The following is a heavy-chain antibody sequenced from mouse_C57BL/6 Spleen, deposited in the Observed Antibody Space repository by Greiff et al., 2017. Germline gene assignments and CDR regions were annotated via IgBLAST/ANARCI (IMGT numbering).Heavy chain of an antibody. CDR3: ARATVVPYWYFDV. CDR1: GFTFSDYY. Sequence: EVMLVESEGGLVQPGSSMKLSCTVSGFTFSDYYMAWVRQVPEKGLEWVANINYDGSSTYYLDSLNSRFIISRDNAKNILYLQMSSLKSEDTATYYCARATVVPYWYFDVWGTGTTVTVSS. D-gene: IGHD1-1*01. CDR2: INYDGSST. V-gene: IGHV5-16*01. J-gene: IGHJ1*03.